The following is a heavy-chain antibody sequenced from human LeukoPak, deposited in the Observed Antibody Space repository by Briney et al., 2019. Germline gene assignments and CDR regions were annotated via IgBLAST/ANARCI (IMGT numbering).Heavy chain of an antibody. CDR2: IKSDGST. V-gene: IGHV3-74*01. J-gene: IGHJ1*01. Sequence: PGGSLRLSCAAPGFTFSSYWMHWVRQAPGEGLVWVSRIKSDGSTRYADSVKGRFTISRDNAKNTVSLQMTSLRAEDTGVYYCARAPSEIGGYYPEYFRHWGQGTLVIVSS. CDR1: GFTFSSYW. D-gene: IGHD3-22*01. CDR3: ARAPSEIGGYYPEYFRH.